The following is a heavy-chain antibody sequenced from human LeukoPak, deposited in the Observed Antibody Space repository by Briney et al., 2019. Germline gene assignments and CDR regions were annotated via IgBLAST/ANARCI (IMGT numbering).Heavy chain of an antibody. D-gene: IGHD6-19*01. J-gene: IGHJ4*02. Sequence: SETLSLTCTVSGGSISSHYWSWIRQPPGKGLEWIGYIYYSGSTNYNPSLKSRVTISVDTSKNQFSLKLSSVTAADTAVYYCARSAVAGTFDYWGQGTLVTVSS. CDR1: GGSISSHY. V-gene: IGHV4-59*11. CDR2: IYYSGST. CDR3: ARSAVAGTFDY.